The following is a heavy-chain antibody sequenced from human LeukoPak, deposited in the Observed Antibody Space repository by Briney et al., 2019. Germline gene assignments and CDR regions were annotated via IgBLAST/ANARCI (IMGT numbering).Heavy chain of an antibody. D-gene: IGHD6-13*01. J-gene: IGHJ6*02. CDR3: ARQNGAYSSTGFYYYYGMDV. Sequence: PSETLSLTCAVYGGSFSGYYWSWIRQPPGKGLEWIGYIFYSGSTSYNPSLKSRVTISLDTSKNQFSLKLSSVTAADTAVYYCARQNGAYSSTGFYYYYGMDVWGQGTTVTVSS. V-gene: IGHV4-59*08. CDR2: IFYSGST. CDR1: GGSFSGYY.